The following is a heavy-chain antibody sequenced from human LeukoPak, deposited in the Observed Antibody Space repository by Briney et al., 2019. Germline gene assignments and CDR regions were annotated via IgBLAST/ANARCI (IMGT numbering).Heavy chain of an antibody. D-gene: IGHD6-19*01. CDR2: ISSSSSYI. J-gene: IGHJ4*02. V-gene: IGHV3-11*05. CDR3: AKAYTTGWYFD. CDR1: GFTFRDYY. Sequence: PGGSLRLSCVASGFTFRDYYMSWIRRAPGKGLEWVSYISSSSSYIDYADSVKGRFTISRDNSKNTLYLQMNSLRAEDTAVYYCAKAYTTGWYFDWGQGTLVTVSS.